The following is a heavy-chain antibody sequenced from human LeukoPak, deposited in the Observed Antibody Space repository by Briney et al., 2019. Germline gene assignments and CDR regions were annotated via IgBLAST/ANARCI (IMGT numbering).Heavy chain of an antibody. D-gene: IGHD1-26*01. CDR3: ARESGIVGSTGGDY. J-gene: IGHJ4*02. CDR2: ISAYNGNT. CDR1: GYTFTIYG. V-gene: IGHV1-18*01. Sequence: ASVKVSCTASGYTFTIYGISWVRQAPGQGLEWMGWISAYNGNTNYAQKLQGRVTMTTDTSTSTAYMELRSLRSGDTAVYYCARESGIVGSTGGDYWGQGTPVTVSS.